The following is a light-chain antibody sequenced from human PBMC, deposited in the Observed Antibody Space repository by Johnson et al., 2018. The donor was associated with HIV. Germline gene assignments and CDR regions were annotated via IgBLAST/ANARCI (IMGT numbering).Light chain of an antibody. CDR1: SSNIGNSY. CDR2: DNN. Sequence: QSLLTQPPSVSAAPGQKVTISCSGSSSNIGNSYVSWYQQLPGTAPKLLIHDNNKRPSGIPDRFSGSKSGTSATLGITGLQTGDEADYYCGTWGGVFGTGTKVTVL. V-gene: IGLV1-51*01. J-gene: IGLJ1*01. CDR3: GTWGGV.